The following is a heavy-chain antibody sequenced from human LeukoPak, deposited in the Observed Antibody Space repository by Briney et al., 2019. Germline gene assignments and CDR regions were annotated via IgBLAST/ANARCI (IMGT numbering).Heavy chain of an antibody. J-gene: IGHJ4*02. CDR3: ARVLWFGETLDY. D-gene: IGHD3-10*01. V-gene: IGHV1-2*02. Sequence: GASVKASCKASGYTFTGYYMHWVRQAPGQGLEWMGWINPNSGGTNYAQKFQGRVTMTRDTSISTAYMELSRLRSDDTAVYYCARVLWFGETLDYWGQGTLVTVSS. CDR1: GYTFTGYY. CDR2: INPNSGGT.